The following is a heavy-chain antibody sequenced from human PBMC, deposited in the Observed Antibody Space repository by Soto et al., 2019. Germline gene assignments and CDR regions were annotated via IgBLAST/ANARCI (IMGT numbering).Heavy chain of an antibody. CDR1: GFTFSNYG. D-gene: IGHD2-8*02. Sequence: QVQLVESGGGVVQPERSLRLSCAASGFTFSNYGMHWVRRAPGKGLEWLALIWSDGSNKFYADSVKGRFTISRENSKNTLYLQLNSLRAEDTAVYYCARDNTGFVDYWGQGTLVTVSS. J-gene: IGHJ4*02. CDR3: ARDNTGFVDY. CDR2: IWSDGSNK. V-gene: IGHV3-33*01.